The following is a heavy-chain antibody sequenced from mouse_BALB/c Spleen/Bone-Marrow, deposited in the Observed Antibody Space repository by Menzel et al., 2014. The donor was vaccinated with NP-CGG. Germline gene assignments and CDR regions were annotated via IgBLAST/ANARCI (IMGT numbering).Heavy chain of an antibody. V-gene: IGHV14-3*02. D-gene: IGHD1-1*01. CDR2: IDPANVNT. Sequence: EVQLQQSGAELVKPGASVKLSCTASGFNIXNTYIHWVKQRPEQGLEWIGRIDPANVNTKYDPKFQGKATITADTSSNTAYLQLSSLTSEYTAVYYCATYYYGSSLFAYWGQGTLVTVSA. J-gene: IGHJ3*01. CDR3: ATYYYGSSLFAY. CDR1: GFNIXNTY.